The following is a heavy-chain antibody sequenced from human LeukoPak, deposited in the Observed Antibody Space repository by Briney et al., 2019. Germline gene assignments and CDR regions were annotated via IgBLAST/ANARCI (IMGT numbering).Heavy chain of an antibody. Sequence: PGGSLRLSCAASGFTFDDYAMHWVREAPGKGLEWVSLISGDGGSTYYADSVKGRFTISRDNSKNSLYLQMNSLRTEDTALYYCAKDPYGEGPFYYYGMDVWGQGTTVTVSS. D-gene: IGHD4-17*01. CDR1: GFTFDDYA. J-gene: IGHJ6*02. CDR3: AKDPYGEGPFYYYGMDV. CDR2: ISGDGGST. V-gene: IGHV3-43*02.